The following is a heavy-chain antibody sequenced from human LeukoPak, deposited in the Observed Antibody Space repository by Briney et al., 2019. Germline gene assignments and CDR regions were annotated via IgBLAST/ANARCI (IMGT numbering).Heavy chain of an antibody. D-gene: IGHD3-10*01. CDR2: ISWNSGSI. J-gene: IGHJ4*02. Sequence: GGSLRLSCAASGFTFDDYAMHWVRQAPGKGLEWVSGISWNSGSIGYADSVKGRFTISRDNAKNSLYLQMNSLRAEDTAVYFCARDRGFEYDDTGSFDYWGQGTLVTVSS. CDR3: ARDRGFEYDDTGSFDY. V-gene: IGHV3-9*01. CDR1: GFTFDDYA.